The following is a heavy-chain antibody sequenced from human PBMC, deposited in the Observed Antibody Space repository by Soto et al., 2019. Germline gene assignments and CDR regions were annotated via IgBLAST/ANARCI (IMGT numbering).Heavy chain of an antibody. J-gene: IGHJ3*02. V-gene: IGHV1-46*01. Sequence: ASVKVSCKASGYTFTSYYMHWVRQAPGQGLEWMGIINPSGGSTSYAQMFQGRVTMTRDTSTSTVYMELSSLRSEDTAVYYCARAELLYDYVWGSSERAFDIWGQGTMVTVSS. CDR1: GYTFTSYY. CDR2: INPSGGST. D-gene: IGHD3-16*01. CDR3: ARAELLYDYVWGSSERAFDI.